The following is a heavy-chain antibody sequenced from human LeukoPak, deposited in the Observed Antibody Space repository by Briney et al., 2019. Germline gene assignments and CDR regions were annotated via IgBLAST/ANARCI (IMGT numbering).Heavy chain of an antibody. CDR3: ARVPLAGYSSGWPDY. CDR2: IWYDGSNK. J-gene: IGHJ4*02. Sequence: GGSLRLSCAASGFTFSSYGMHWVRQAPGKGLEWVAVIWYDGSNKYYADSVKGRFTISRDNSKNTLYLQMNSLRAEDTAVYYCARVPLAGYSSGWPDYWGQGTLVTVSS. V-gene: IGHV3-33*01. D-gene: IGHD6-19*01. CDR1: GFTFSSYG.